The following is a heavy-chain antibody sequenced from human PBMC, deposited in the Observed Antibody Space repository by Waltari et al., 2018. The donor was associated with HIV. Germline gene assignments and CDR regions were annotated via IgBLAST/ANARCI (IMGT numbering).Heavy chain of an antibody. Sequence: QVHLNHWGAVLFKPSETLSLTCSVYNDPSFDLYSWTWIRQRPGKGLDWIGEINESGRISRNPSLRSRVSISLETSKRQFSLKLTSVTAADTGLYYCARGPVAWGEAHNLDWFFDVWGRGTLVTVSS. CDR1: NDPSFDLYS. V-gene: IGHV4-34*01. J-gene: IGHJ2*01. CDR3: ARGPVAWGEAHNLDWFFDV. D-gene: IGHD3-10*01. CDR2: INESGRI.